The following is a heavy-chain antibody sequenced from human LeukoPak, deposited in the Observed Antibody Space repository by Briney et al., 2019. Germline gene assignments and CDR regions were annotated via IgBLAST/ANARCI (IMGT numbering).Heavy chain of an antibody. CDR3: ARRAWESGTYYFDY. Sequence: SETLSLTCTVSGGSISSYYWSWIRQPPGKGLEWIGYIYYTGSTHYNPSLKSRVTISVDTSKNQFSLKVSSVTAADTAVYYCARRAWESGTYYFDYWDQGTLVTVSS. CDR1: GGSISSYY. D-gene: IGHD1-26*01. V-gene: IGHV4-59*12. CDR2: IYYTGST. J-gene: IGHJ4*02.